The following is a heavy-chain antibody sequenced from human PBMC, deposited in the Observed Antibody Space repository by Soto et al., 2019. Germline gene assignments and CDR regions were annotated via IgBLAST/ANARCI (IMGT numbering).Heavy chain of an antibody. CDR1: GGSISSYY. J-gene: IGHJ3*02. CDR2: IYYSGST. Sequence: PSETLSLTCTVSGGSISSYYWSWIRQPPGKGLEWIGYIYYSGSTNYNPSLKSRVTISVDTSKNQFSLKLSSMTAADTAVYYCARGVPLDIRYLAFDSWGQGTMVTVSS. V-gene: IGHV4-59*01. D-gene: IGHD3-9*01. CDR3: ARGVPLDIRYLAFDS.